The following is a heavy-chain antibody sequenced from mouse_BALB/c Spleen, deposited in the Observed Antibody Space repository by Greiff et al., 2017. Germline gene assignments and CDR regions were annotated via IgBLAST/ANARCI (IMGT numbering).Heavy chain of an antibody. Sequence: EVKLMESGGGLVQPGGSMKLSCVASGFTFSSYWMSWVRQSPEKGLEWVAEIRLKSDNYATHYAESVKGKFTISRDDSKSRLYRQMNSLRAEDTGIYYCTLTKGYAMDYWGQGTSVTVSS. CDR3: TLTKGYAMDY. CDR1: GFTFSSYW. D-gene: IGHD2-12*01. V-gene: IGHV6-6*02. J-gene: IGHJ4*01. CDR2: IRLKSDNYAT.